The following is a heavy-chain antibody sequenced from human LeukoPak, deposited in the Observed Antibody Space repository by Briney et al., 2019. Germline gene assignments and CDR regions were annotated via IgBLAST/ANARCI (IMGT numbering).Heavy chain of an antibody. V-gene: IGHV4-4*07. CDR1: GGSISSYY. CDR2: IYTSGST. D-gene: IGHD1-14*01. CDR3: ARDRDHQPNDAFDI. Sequence: SETLSLTCTVSGGSISSYYWSWIRQPAGKGLEWIGRIYTSGSTNYNPSLKSRVTISVDTSKNQFSLKLSSVTAADTAVYYCARDRDHQPNDAFDIWGQGTMVTVSS. J-gene: IGHJ3*02.